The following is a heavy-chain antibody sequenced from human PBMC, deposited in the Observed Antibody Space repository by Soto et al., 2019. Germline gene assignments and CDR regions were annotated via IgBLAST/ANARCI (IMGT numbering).Heavy chain of an antibody. J-gene: IGHJ6*02. Sequence: GGSLRLSCAASGFTFSNSWMHWVRQASGKGLVWVSRINSDGSSTNYADSVKGRFTISRDNAKNTLYLQMNSLTAEDTAVYYCARPVASEFGRNGMDVWGQGTTVTVSS. V-gene: IGHV3-74*01. CDR2: INSDGSST. CDR1: GFTFSNSW. D-gene: IGHD6-13*01. CDR3: ARPVASEFGRNGMDV.